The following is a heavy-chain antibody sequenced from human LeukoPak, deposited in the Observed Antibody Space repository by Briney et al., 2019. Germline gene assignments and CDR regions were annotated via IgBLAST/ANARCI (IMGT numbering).Heavy chain of an antibody. J-gene: IGHJ4*02. V-gene: IGHV1-2*06. Sequence: GSAKVSCKASGYTFTGYYMRWVRQAPEQGLEWMGRINPNSGGTNYAQKFQGRVTMTRDTSISTAYMELSRLRSGDTAVYYCARVGQKLVPFDYWGQGTLVTVSS. CDR3: ARVGQKLVPFDY. CDR1: GYTFTGYY. CDR2: INPNSGGT. D-gene: IGHD6-13*01.